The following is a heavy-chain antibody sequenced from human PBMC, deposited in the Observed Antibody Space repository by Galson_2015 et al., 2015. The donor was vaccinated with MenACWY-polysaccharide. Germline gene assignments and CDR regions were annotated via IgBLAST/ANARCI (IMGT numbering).Heavy chain of an antibody. Sequence: SLRLSCAASGFTFSIYTMHWVRQAPGKGLEWVSDINGGGGKTDYIDSVKGRFTISRDNSQSTLYLQMNSLRADDTAVYYCAKVLPASGRALDSWGQGTLVTVSS. J-gene: IGHJ4*02. V-gene: IGHV3-23*01. CDR2: INGGGGKT. D-gene: IGHD2-2*01. CDR1: GFTFSIYT. CDR3: AKVLPASGRALDS.